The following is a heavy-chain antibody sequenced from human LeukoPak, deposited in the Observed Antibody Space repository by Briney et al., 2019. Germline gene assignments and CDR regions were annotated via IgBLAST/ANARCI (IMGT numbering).Heavy chain of an antibody. CDR3: ATSYNSARSYCGGDCYPYYFDY. CDR2: IIPIFGTA. Sequence: SVKVSCKASGGTFSSYAISWVRQAPGQGLEWMGRIIPIFGTANYAQKFQGRVTITTDESTSTAYMELSSLRSEDTAVYYCATSYNSARSYCGGDCYPYYFDYWGQGTLVTVSS. CDR1: GGTFSSYA. D-gene: IGHD2-21*02. V-gene: IGHV1-69*05. J-gene: IGHJ4*01.